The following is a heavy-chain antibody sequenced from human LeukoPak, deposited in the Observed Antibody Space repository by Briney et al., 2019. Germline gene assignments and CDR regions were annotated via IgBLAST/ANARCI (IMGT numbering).Heavy chain of an antibody. CDR1: GGSFSGYY. D-gene: IGHD6-19*01. Sequence: SGTLSLTCAVYGGSFSGYYWSWIRQPPGKGLEWIGEINHSGSTNYNPSLKSRVTISVDTSKNQFSLKLSSVTAADTAVYYCARQSARDSSGWYGRAYYFDYWGQGTLVTVSS. CDR3: ARQSARDSSGWYGRAYYFDY. V-gene: IGHV4-34*01. J-gene: IGHJ4*02. CDR2: INHSGST.